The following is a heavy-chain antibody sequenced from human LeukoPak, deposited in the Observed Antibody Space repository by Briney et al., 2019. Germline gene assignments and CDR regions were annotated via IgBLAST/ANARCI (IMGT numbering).Heavy chain of an antibody. CDR2: IYYSGRT. V-gene: IGHV4-59*01. CDR1: GGSLTNYY. CDR3: VRESDWLFDH. Sequence: SETLSLTCTVSGGSLTNYYWSWVRQSPEGGLEWMGFIYYSGRTYYNPSLKGRATISVDTSKNQFSLSLNSVTAADTAVYYCVRESDWLFDHWGQGTLATVSS. D-gene: IGHD3-9*01. J-gene: IGHJ4*02.